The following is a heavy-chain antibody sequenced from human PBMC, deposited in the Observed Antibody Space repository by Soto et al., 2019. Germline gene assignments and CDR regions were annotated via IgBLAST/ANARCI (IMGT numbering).Heavy chain of an antibody. Sequence: QVQLQESGPGLVKPSQTLSLTCTVSGGSISSGGYYWSWIRQHPGKGLEWIGYIYYSGSTYYNPSLNSRVTISVDTSKNQFSLKLSSVTAADTAVYYCARDGVVPALYGMDVWGQGTTVTVSS. V-gene: IGHV4-31*03. J-gene: IGHJ6*02. D-gene: IGHD2-2*01. CDR2: IYYSGST. CDR1: GGSISSGGYY. CDR3: ARDGVVPALYGMDV.